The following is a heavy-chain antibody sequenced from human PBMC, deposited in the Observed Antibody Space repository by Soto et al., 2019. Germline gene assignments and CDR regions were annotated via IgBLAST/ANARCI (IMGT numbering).Heavy chain of an antibody. J-gene: IGHJ4*02. V-gene: IGHV3-23*01. CDR1: GFTFRSYA. CDR2: ISGSGIST. D-gene: IGHD3-10*01. Sequence: GGSLRLSCAASGFTFRSYAMSWVRQAPGKGLEWVSGISGSGISTHYADSVKGRFTVSRDNSKNTLYLQMTSLRVEDTAIYYCAKDQMARGVSPYYFDYWGQGTLVTVSS. CDR3: AKDQMARGVSPYYFDY.